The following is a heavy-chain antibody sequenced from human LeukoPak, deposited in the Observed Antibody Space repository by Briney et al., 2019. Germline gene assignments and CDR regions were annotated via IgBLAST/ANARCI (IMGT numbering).Heavy chain of an antibody. J-gene: IGHJ5*01. Sequence: GGSQTLFCAPSGLTFSSDCTHWVRHARGKGRVCVSYINGDGCSTIYTDSVRGRFTISRDNAKKTLYLQMNSLRDEDRAVYYCVRGLDSLGPRTLVTVSS. CDR1: GLTFSSDC. D-gene: IGHD3-16*01. CDR3: VRGLDS. CDR2: INGDGCST. V-gene: IGHV3-74*01.